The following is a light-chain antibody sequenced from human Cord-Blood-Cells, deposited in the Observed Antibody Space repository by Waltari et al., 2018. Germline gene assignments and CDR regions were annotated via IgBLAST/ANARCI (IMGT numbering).Light chain of an antibody. CDR2: DAS. J-gene: IGKJ4*01. CDR1: QSVSSY. CDR3: QQRSNWPLT. V-gene: IGKV3-11*01. Sequence: EIVLTQSPATLSLYPGDRATHSCRASQSVSSYLAWYQQKPGQAPRLLIYDASNRATGIPARFSGSGSGTDFTLTISSLEPEDFAVYYCQQRSNWPLTFGGGTKVEIK.